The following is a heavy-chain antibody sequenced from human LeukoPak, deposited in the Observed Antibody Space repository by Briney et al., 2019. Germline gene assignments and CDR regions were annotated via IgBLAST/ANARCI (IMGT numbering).Heavy chain of an antibody. CDR2: IYYSGST. Sequence: SETLSLTCTVSGGSISSGGYYWSWIRQHPGKGLEWIGYIYYSGSTYYNPSLKSRVTISVDTSKNQFSLKLSSVTAADTAVCYCARGGWLRPPAYWGQGTLVTVSS. J-gene: IGHJ4*02. D-gene: IGHD5-24*01. CDR1: GGSISSGGYY. CDR3: ARGGWLRPPAY. V-gene: IGHV4-31*03.